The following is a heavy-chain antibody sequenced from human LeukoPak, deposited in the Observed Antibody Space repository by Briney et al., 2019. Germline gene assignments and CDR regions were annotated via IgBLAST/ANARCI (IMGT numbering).Heavy chain of an antibody. CDR3: ARAYYGSGSYYSYYYYGMDV. V-gene: IGHV1-8*01. Sequence: ASVKVSCKASGYTFTSYDINWVRQATGQGLEWMGWMKPNSGNTGYAQKFQGRVTMTRNTSISTAYMELSSLRSEDTAVYYCARAYYGSGSYYSYYYYGMDVWGQGTTVTVSS. CDR2: MKPNSGNT. CDR1: GYTFTSYD. D-gene: IGHD3-10*01. J-gene: IGHJ6*02.